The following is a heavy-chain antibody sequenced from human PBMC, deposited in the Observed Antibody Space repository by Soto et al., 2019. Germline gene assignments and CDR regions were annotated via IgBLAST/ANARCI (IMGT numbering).Heavy chain of an antibody. D-gene: IGHD3-3*01. CDR1: AGSFSGYY. CDR3: ARGREYYDFWSGYYMDYYYYGMDV. J-gene: IGHJ6*02. V-gene: IGHV4-34*01. Sequence: PETLSLTCAVYAGSFSGYYWSWIRQPLGKGLEWIGELNHSKSTNYNPSQKSRVTISVDTSKNQFSLKLSSVTAADTAVYYCARGREYYDFWSGYYMDYYYYGMDVWGQGTTVT. CDR2: LNHSKST.